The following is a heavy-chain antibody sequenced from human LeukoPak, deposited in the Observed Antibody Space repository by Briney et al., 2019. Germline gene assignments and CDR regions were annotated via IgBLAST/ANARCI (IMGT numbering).Heavy chain of an antibody. Sequence: GASVKVSCKASGYAFINYAITWVREAPGQGLEWMGWISTYNGGTKYARKFQDRVTMTTDTSTRTTYMELSNLRSDDTAVYYCTRTWDYNPRGRFDSWGQGTRVTVSS. J-gene: IGHJ4*02. V-gene: IGHV1-18*01. CDR2: ISTYNGGT. D-gene: IGHD4/OR15-4a*01. CDR3: TRTWDYNPRGRFDS. CDR1: GYAFINYA.